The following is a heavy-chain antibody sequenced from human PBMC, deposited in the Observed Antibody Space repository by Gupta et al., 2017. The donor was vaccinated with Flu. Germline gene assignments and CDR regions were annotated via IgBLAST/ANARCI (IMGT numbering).Heavy chain of an antibody. J-gene: IGHJ5*02. Sequence: QVQLVESGGGVVQPGRSLRLSCAASGFTFSSYGMHWVRQAPGKGLEWVAVISYDGSNKYYADSVKGRFTISRDNSKNTLYLQMNSLRAEDTAVYYCAKDLSPAVAGAYYNWFDPWGQGTLVTVSS. CDR1: GFTFSSYG. CDR3: AKDLSPAVAGAYYNWFDP. D-gene: IGHD6-19*01. V-gene: IGHV3-30*18. CDR2: ISYDGSNK.